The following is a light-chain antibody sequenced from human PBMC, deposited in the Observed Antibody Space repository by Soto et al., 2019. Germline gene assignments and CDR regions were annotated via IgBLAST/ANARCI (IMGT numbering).Light chain of an antibody. CDR3: QQTYSSPRT. Sequence: DIHMTRSPSSLSASVGDRVTMTCRTNQSISSSVNWYQQKPGKAPKVLIYAASNLQSGVPSRFSGRGSGTDFTLTITSLQPEDFATYFCQQTYSSPRTFGQGTKVEIK. V-gene: IGKV1-39*01. CDR1: QSISSS. J-gene: IGKJ1*01. CDR2: AAS.